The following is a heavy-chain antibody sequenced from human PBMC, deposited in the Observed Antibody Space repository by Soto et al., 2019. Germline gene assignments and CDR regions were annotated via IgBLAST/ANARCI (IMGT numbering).Heavy chain of an antibody. Sequence: EVQLLESGGGLVQPGGSLRLSCAASGFSIGSSAWSWVRQAPGKGLDWVSTIGGNGVTTFYADSVKGRFTISRDISSNTVFLQMSSLRAEDTALYYCAKSSRYCSGGGCFYYFDYWGQGTLVTVSS. V-gene: IGHV3-23*01. J-gene: IGHJ4*02. CDR1: GFSIGSSA. D-gene: IGHD2-15*01. CDR3: AKSSRYCSGGGCFYYFDY. CDR2: IGGNGVTT.